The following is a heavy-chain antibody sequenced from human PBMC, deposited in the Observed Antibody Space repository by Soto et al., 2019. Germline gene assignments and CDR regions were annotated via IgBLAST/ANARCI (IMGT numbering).Heavy chain of an antibody. Sequence: EVQLVESGGGLVKPGESLRLSCAASGFTFSNAWLSWVRQVPGKGLEWLGRIKRKDDDGQVQYAEAAKGRCTISRDDSRQTVDLEMNSLRSEDTGMYYCPTLVDGPPWGDDSWGQGALVTVSS. J-gene: IGHJ4*02. CDR3: PTLVDGPPWGDDS. CDR2: IKRKDDDGQV. D-gene: IGHD2-8*01. V-gene: IGHV3-15*05. CDR1: GFTFSNAW.